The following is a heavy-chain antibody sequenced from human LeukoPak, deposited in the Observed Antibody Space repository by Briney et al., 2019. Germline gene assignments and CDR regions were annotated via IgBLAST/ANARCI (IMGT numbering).Heavy chain of an antibody. V-gene: IGHV3-30-3*01. CDR3: ARDREGPRKQWLVNLYYYYMDV. CDR2: ISYDGSNK. D-gene: IGHD6-19*01. CDR1: GFTFSSYA. Sequence: PGGSLRLSCAASGFTFSSYAMHWVRQAPGKGLEWVAVISYDGSNKYYADSVKGRFTISRDNSKNTLYLQMNSLRAEDTAVYYCARDREGPRKQWLVNLYYYYMDVWGKGTTVTVSS. J-gene: IGHJ6*03.